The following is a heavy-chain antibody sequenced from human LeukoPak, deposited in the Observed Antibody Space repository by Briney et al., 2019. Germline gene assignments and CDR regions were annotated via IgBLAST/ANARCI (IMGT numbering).Heavy chain of an antibody. CDR1: GFTFSSYG. J-gene: IGHJ6*02. CDR3: ARGSAAREFYYYGMDV. CDR2: LSFDGSNE. Sequence: GRSLRLSCAASGFTFSSYGMHWVRQSPGRGLEWVSFLSFDGSNEFYADSLKGRFTISRDNSKNTLYLQMNSLRAEDTAVYYCARGSAAREFYYYGMDVWGQGTTVTVSS. D-gene: IGHD6-6*01. V-gene: IGHV3-30*03.